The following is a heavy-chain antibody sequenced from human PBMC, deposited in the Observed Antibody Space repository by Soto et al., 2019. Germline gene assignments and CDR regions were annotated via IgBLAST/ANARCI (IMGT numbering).Heavy chain of an antibody. CDR3: ARHLYGLGSYRRPFDS. J-gene: IGHJ4*02. D-gene: IGHD3-10*01. CDR1: GASISSTSSF. Sequence: QVQLQESGPGLVKPSETLSLTCAVSGASISSTSSFWDWIRQPPGKGPEWIGSVYYSGTTYYNPSLKSRVTISVDTSKDQFTLKLTSVTAADTAVYYCARHLYGLGSYRRPFDSWGQGTLVTVSS. CDR2: VYYSGTT. V-gene: IGHV4-39*01.